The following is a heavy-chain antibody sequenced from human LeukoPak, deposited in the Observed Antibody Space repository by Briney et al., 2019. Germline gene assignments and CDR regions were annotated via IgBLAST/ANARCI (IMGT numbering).Heavy chain of an antibody. CDR3: ASRVGLHY. Sequence: GGSLRLSCAASGFTFSSYWMSWVRQAPGKGLEWVANINEDGGEKYYVDSVKGRFTISRDNAKNSLYLHMNSLRAEDTAVYYCASRVGLHYWGQGTLVTVSS. V-gene: IGHV3-7*01. D-gene: IGHD1-26*01. J-gene: IGHJ4*02. CDR2: INEDGGEK. CDR1: GFTFSSYW.